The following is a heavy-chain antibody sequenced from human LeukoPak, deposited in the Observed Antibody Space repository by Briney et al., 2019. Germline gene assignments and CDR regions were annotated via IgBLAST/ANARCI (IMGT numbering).Heavy chain of an antibody. V-gene: IGHV3-64*01. CDR1: GFTFSSYA. D-gene: IGHD3-9*01. J-gene: IGHJ3*02. CDR3: ARDLAAPHLRYFDWVISPPDAFDI. Sequence: PGGSLRLSCAASGFTFSSYAMHWVRQAPGKGLEYVSAISSNGGSTYYANSVKGRFTISRDNSKNTLYLQMNSLRAEDTAVYYCARDLAAPHLRYFDWVISPPDAFDIWGQGTMVTVSS. CDR2: ISSNGGST.